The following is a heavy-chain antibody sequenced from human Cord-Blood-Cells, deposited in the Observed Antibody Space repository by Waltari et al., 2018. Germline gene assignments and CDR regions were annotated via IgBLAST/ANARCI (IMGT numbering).Heavy chain of an antibody. V-gene: IGHV1-69*01. J-gene: IGHJ3*02. D-gene: IGHD3-22*01. CDR3: ARDRNDSSGYYYDAFDI. CDR1: GGTFSSYA. Sequence: QVQLVQSGAEVKKPGSSVKVSCKASGGTFSSYAISWLRPAPGTGLEWMGGIIPIFGTANYAQKFQGRVTITADESTSTAYMELSSLRSEDTAVYYCARDRNDSSGYYYDAFDIWGQGTMVTVSS. CDR2: IIPIFGTA.